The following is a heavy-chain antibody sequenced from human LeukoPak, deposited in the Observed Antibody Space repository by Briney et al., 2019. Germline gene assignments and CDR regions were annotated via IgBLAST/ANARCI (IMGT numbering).Heavy chain of an antibody. V-gene: IGHV4-31*03. D-gene: IGHD3-22*01. CDR2: IYYSGSA. Sequence: SETLSLTCTVSGGSISSRGYYWSWIRQHPGKGLEWIGYIYYSGSAFYNPSLGTRLTISVDTSKNQFSLKLSSMTAADTAVYYCARGIDSSNYYLYFDLWGRGTLVTVSS. CDR3: ARGIDSSNYYLYFDL. CDR1: GGSISSRGYY. J-gene: IGHJ2*01.